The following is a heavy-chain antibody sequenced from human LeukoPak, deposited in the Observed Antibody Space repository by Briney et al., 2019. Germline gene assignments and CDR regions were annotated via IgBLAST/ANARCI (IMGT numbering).Heavy chain of an antibody. J-gene: IGHJ4*02. V-gene: IGHV4-59*08. CDR3: ARTTVVTYPVDY. D-gene: IGHD4-23*01. CDR1: GGSIRGYY. CDR2: IYYSGST. Sequence: SETLSLTCNVSGGSIRGYYWSWIRQSPGKGLEWIGYIYYSGSTNYNPSLKSRVTISVDTSKNQFSLKLSSVTAADTAVYYCARTTVVTYPVDYWGQGTLVTVSS.